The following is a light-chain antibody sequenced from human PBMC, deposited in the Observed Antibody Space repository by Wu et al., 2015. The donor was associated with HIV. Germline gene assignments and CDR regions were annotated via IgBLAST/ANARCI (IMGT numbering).Light chain of an antibody. CDR3: QHYGSSQWT. CDR1: QSISTAY. CDR2: GAS. V-gene: IGKV3-20*01. J-gene: IGKJ1*01. Sequence: EIVLTQSPGTLSLSPGDRATLSCTTSQSISTAYVAWYQQKPGQAPRLLIYGASSRATDIPDRFSGSGSGTDFTLTISRLGPEDFAVYYCQHYGSSQWTFGQGTKVEIK.